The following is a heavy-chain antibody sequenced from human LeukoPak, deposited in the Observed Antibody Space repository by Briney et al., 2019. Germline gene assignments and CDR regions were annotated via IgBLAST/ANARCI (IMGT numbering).Heavy chain of an antibody. Sequence: PGRSLRLSCAASGFTFRSYGMHWVRQAPGKGLEWVAVISYDESYKYYADSVKGRFTISRDNSKNTLYLQMNSLRAEDTAVYYCARVGKVVLMVYAAAFDIWGQGTMVTVSS. J-gene: IGHJ3*02. CDR3: ARVGKVVLMVYAAAFDI. CDR2: ISYDESYK. CDR1: GFTFRSYG. D-gene: IGHD2-8*01. V-gene: IGHV3-30*03.